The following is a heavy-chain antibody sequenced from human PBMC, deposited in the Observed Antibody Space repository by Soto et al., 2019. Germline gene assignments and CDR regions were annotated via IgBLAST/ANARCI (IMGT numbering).Heavy chain of an antibody. D-gene: IGHD6-19*01. V-gene: IGHV4-38-2*01. Sequence: SETLSLTCAVSGYSISTGFNWGWIRQPPGKGLEWIGSIYHSGSTYYNLSLKSRVTISADTSKNQISLKLISVTAADTALYYCARGPYSSGWYVVDYWGQGTLVTLSS. CDR2: IYHSGST. CDR1: GYSISTGFN. CDR3: ARGPYSSGWYVVDY. J-gene: IGHJ4*02.